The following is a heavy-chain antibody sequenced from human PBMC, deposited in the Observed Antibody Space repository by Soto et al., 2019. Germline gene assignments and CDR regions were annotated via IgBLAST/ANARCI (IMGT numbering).Heavy chain of an antibody. J-gene: IGHJ4*02. Sequence: EVQLVESGGGLVQPGGSLRLSCAASGFTFSSYDMHWVRQATGKGLEWVSAIGTAGDTYYPGSVKGRFTISRENAKNSLYLQMNSLRAGDTAVYYCARAKAGYCSGGSCYSAPFDYWGQGTLVTVS. CDR1: GFTFSSYD. V-gene: IGHV3-13*01. CDR3: ARAKAGYCSGGSCYSAPFDY. CDR2: IGTAGDT. D-gene: IGHD2-15*01.